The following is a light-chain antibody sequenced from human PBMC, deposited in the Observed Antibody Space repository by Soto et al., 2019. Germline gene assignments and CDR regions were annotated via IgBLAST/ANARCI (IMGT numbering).Light chain of an antibody. Sequence: PEERATLSCRTSQSVSVNSLAWYQQKGGQAPRLLIYAASTRATGVPDRFSGSGSGTDFALTISRLESEDFAVYYCQQYGGSPFTFGPGTKVDIK. J-gene: IGKJ3*01. CDR3: QQYGGSPFT. CDR1: QSVSVNS. V-gene: IGKV3-20*01. CDR2: AAS.